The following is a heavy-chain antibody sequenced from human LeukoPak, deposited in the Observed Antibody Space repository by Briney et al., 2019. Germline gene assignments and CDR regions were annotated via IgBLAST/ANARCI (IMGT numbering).Heavy chain of an antibody. CDR2: ISGSGGST. Sequence: GGSLRLSCAASGFTFSSYAMSWVRQAPGKGLEWVSAISGSGGSTYYADSVKGRFTISRDNSKNTLYLQMNSLRAEDTAVYYCAKEPSCGGDCYSSYYGMDVWGQGTTVTVSS. J-gene: IGHJ6*02. D-gene: IGHD2-21*02. CDR1: GFTFSSYA. CDR3: AKEPSCGGDCYSSYYGMDV. V-gene: IGHV3-23*01.